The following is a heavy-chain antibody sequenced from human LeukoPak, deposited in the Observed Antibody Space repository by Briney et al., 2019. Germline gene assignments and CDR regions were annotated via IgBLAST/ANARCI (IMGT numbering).Heavy chain of an antibody. J-gene: IGHJ4*02. D-gene: IGHD5-12*01. CDR1: VGSISSYY. CDR2: IYYSGST. Sequence: SDPLSLTCTVCVGSISSYYWSWIRQPPGKGLEWLGYIYYSGSTNYSPSLKSRVTISVDTCKNQFSLKLTSVTAADTAVYYCAREVWGYTGYDFDYWGQGTLVTVSS. V-gene: IGHV4-59*12. CDR3: AREVWGYTGYDFDY.